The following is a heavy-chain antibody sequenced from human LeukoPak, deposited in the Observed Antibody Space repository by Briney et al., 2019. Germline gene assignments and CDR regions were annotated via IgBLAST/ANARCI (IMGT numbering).Heavy chain of an antibody. D-gene: IGHD5-18*01. CDR2: ISGSGGST. Sequence: GGSLRLSCAASGFTFSSYAMSCVRQAPGKGLEWVSAISGSGGSTYYADSVKGRFTISRDNSKNTPYLQMKSLRAEDTAVYYCARGGSYGYGCIFGYWGQGTLVTVSS. J-gene: IGHJ4*02. CDR1: GFTFSSYA. CDR3: ARGGSYGYGCIFGY. V-gene: IGHV3-23*01.